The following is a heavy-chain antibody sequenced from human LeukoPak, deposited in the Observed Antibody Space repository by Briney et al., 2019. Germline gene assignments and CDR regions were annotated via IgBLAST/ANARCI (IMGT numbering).Heavy chain of an antibody. D-gene: IGHD3-22*01. Sequence: GGSLRLSCATSGFTFSTYSINWVRQAPGKGLEWVSYISSSRYIIYYADSVKGRFTISRDNARNSLYLQMNSLRAEDTAVYYCARDRGYDSSGYFPHYFDYWGQGTLVTVSS. CDR2: ISSSRYII. J-gene: IGHJ4*02. CDR3: ARDRGYDSSGYFPHYFDY. V-gene: IGHV3-48*01. CDR1: GFTFSTYS.